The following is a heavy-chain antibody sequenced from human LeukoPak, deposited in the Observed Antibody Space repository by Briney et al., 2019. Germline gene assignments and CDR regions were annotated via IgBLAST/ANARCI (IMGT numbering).Heavy chain of an antibody. CDR2: ISSSSSYI. Sequence: GTLTLSCAASGFTFSSYSMNWVRQAPGKGLEWVSSISSSSSYIYYADSVKGRFTNSRDNAKNSLYLQMNSVRAKDTDVYFGARASGSGVDYWGQGTLVTVSS. D-gene: IGHD3-10*01. CDR1: GFTFSSYS. CDR3: ARASGSGVDY. V-gene: IGHV3-21*01. J-gene: IGHJ4*02.